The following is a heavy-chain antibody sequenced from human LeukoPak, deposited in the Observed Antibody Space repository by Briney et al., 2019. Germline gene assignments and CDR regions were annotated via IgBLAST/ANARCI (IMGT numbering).Heavy chain of an antibody. Sequence: GGSLRLSCAASGFTFSSYAMSWVRQTPGKGLEWVSSISSSSSYIYQADSVKGRFTISRDNAKNSLYLQMNSLRAEDTAVYYCARVVWGQLTYYFDYWGQGTLVTVSS. V-gene: IGHV3-21*01. D-gene: IGHD3-16*01. CDR3: ARVVWGQLTYYFDY. J-gene: IGHJ4*02. CDR2: ISSSSSYI. CDR1: GFTFSSYA.